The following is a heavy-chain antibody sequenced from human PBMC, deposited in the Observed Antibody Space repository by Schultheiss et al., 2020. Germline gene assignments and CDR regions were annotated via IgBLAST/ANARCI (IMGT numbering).Heavy chain of an antibody. V-gene: IGHV4-38-2*02. Sequence: SQTLSLTCTVSGYYISSGHYWGWIRQPPGKGLEWIGYIYYSGSTNYNPSLKSRVIISVDTSNNQFSLKLTSVTAADTAVYYCAREGRGNFQHWGQGTLVTVSS. D-gene: IGHD3-10*01. CDR1: GYYISSGHY. J-gene: IGHJ1*01. CDR3: AREGRGNFQH. CDR2: IYYSGST.